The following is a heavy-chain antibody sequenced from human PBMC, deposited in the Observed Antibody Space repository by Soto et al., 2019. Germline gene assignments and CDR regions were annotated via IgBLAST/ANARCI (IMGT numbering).Heavy chain of an antibody. CDR1: GGTFSSYA. Sequence: QVQLVQSGAEVKKPGSSVKVSCKASGGTFSSYAISWVRQAPGQGLEWMGGIIPIFGTANYAQKFQGRVTITADESTRTAYMELSSLRYEDTAVYYCAREVEGGYDSERYYYYGMDVWGQGTTVTVSS. V-gene: IGHV1-69*12. D-gene: IGHD5-12*01. CDR2: IIPIFGTA. J-gene: IGHJ6*02. CDR3: AREVEGGYDSERYYYYGMDV.